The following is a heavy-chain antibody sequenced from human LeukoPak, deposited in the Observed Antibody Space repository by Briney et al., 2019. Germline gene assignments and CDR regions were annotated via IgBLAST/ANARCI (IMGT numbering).Heavy chain of an antibody. J-gene: IGHJ6*03. CDR2: IKQDGSEK. Sequence: GRSLRLSCAASGFTFSSYWMSWVRQAPGKGLEWVANIKQDGSEKYYVDSVKGRFTISRDNAKNSLYLQMNSLRAEDTAVYYCARVGYCSSTSCYYYYMDVWGKGTTVTVSS. V-gene: IGHV3-7*01. CDR1: GFTFSSYW. CDR3: ARVGYCSSTSCYYYYMDV. D-gene: IGHD2-2*01.